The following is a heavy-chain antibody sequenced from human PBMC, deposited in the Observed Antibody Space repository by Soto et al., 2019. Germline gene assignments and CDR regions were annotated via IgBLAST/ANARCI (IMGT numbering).Heavy chain of an antibody. D-gene: IGHD2-15*01. J-gene: IGHJ4*02. CDR1: GFTFRSYG. CDR2: ISYDGSAK. CDR3: ANEAGVAQPVDY. V-gene: IGHV3-30*18. Sequence: QVQLVESGGGVVQPGRSLRLSCAASGFTFRSYGMQWVRQAPGKGLEWVAVISYDGSAKYYADSVKGRLTISRDDSKNTLYLQVNSLRAEDTAVYYCANEAGVAQPVDYWGQGTLVPVSS.